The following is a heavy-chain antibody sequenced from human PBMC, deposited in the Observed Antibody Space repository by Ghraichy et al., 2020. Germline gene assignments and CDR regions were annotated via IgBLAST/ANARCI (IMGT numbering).Heavy chain of an antibody. V-gene: IGHV3-NL1*01. Sequence: GGSLRLSCAGTGFTFNRFGLHWVRQAPGKGLEWVSVFYSGGTTRYADSVKGRFTISRDNSKNTLDLQMNSLRGDDMAVYYCASCSAWDKDGFDVWGQGAMVTVSS. CDR2: FYSGGTT. J-gene: IGHJ3*01. D-gene: IGHD6-19*01. CDR3: ASCSAWDKDGFDV. CDR1: GFTFNRFG.